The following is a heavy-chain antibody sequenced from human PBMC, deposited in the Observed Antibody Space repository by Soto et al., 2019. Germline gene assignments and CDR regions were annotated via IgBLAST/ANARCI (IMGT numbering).Heavy chain of an antibody. CDR3: ARGGDFWSGYYSFKAV. Sequence: GGSLRLSCAASGFAFSNYGMHWVRQTPGKGLEWVAVLWYDGSNKYYADSVKGRFTISRDNSKNTLYLQMNTLRVEDTALYYCARGGDFWSGYYSFKAVWGKGTTDTGSS. CDR1: GFAFSNYG. CDR2: LWYDGSNK. J-gene: IGHJ6*04. V-gene: IGHV3-33*01. D-gene: IGHD3-3*01.